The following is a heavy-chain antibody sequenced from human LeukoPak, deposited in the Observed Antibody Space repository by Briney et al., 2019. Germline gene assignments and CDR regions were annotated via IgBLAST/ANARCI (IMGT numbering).Heavy chain of an antibody. CDR1: GFTFSSYG. V-gene: IGHV3-33*01. J-gene: IGHJ4*02. D-gene: IGHD3-22*01. Sequence: GGSLRLSCAAPGFTFSSYGMHWVRQAPGKGLEWEAVIWYDGSNKYYADSVKGRFTISRDNSKNTLYLQMNSLRAEDTAVYYCARDSSTHYDIDYWGQGTLVTVSS. CDR2: IWYDGSNK. CDR3: ARDSSTHYDIDY.